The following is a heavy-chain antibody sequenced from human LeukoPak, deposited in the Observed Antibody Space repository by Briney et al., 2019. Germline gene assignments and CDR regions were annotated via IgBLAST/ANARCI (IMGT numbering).Heavy chain of an antibody. CDR2: ISHDGSGK. Sequence: PGGSLRLSCAASGFTFSDSGMHWVRQPPGRGLEWVAVISHDGSGKHSIDSVRGRFTISRDNSKSTLYLQMSSLRSEDTAVYYCAKDKASSWFDPWGQGTLVIVSS. D-gene: IGHD6-19*01. CDR3: AKDKASSWFDP. J-gene: IGHJ5*02. CDR1: GFTFSDSG. V-gene: IGHV3-30*18.